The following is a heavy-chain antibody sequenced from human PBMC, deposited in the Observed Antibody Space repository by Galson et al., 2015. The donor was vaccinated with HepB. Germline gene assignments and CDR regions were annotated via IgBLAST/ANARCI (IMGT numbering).Heavy chain of an antibody. V-gene: IGHV3-11*05. J-gene: IGHJ4*02. CDR2: IVSSSSYS. CDR3: ARVKGYSSSSRFDY. CDR1: GFTFSDYY. D-gene: IGHD6-13*01. Sequence: SLRLSCAASGFTFSDYYMNWLRQAPGKGLEWVSYIVSSSSYSIYADSVKGRFTISRDNAKNSLYLQMNSLRAEDTAVYYCARVKGYSSSSRFDYWGQGTLVTVSS.